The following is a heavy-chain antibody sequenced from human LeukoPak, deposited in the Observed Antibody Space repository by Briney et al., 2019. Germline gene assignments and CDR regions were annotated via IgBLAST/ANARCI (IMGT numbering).Heavy chain of an antibody. CDR1: GGTFSSYV. CDR3: ASSGRDLWGGYYSLVGGVYYYYGMDV. D-gene: IGHD3-3*01. CDR2: ISAYNGNT. V-gene: IGHV1-18*01. J-gene: IGHJ6*02. Sequence: AASVKVSCKASGGTFSSYVISWVRQAPGQGLEWMGWISAYNGNTNYAQKLQGRVTMTTDTSTSTAYMELRSLRSDDTAVYYCASSGRDLWGGYYSLVGGVYYYYGMDVWGQGTTVTVSS.